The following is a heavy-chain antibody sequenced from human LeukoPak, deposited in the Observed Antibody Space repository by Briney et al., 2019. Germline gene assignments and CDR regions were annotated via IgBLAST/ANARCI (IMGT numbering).Heavy chain of an antibody. V-gene: IGHV4-38-2*01. Sequence: PSETLSLTCAVSGYSISSGYYWGWIRQPPGKGLEWIGSIYHSGSTYYNPSLKSRVTISVDTSKNQFSLKLSSVTAADTAVYYCARHGVAGTPYYFDCWGQGTLVTVSS. D-gene: IGHD6-19*01. CDR3: ARHGVAGTPYYFDC. J-gene: IGHJ4*02. CDR2: IYHSGST. CDR1: GYSISSGYY.